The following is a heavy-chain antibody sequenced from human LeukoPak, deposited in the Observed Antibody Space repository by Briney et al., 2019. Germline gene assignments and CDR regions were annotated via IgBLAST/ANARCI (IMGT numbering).Heavy chain of an antibody. CDR3: ARVGWSDSGWYVGD. CDR1: GYTFTSYD. V-gene: IGHV1-8*01. J-gene: IGHJ4*02. Sequence: ASVKVSCKASGYTFTSYDINWVRQATGQGLEWMGWMNPNSGNTGYAQKFQGRVTMTRNTSISTAYMELSSLRSEGTAVYYCARVGWSDSGWYVGDWGQGTLVTVSS. D-gene: IGHD6-19*01. CDR2: MNPNSGNT.